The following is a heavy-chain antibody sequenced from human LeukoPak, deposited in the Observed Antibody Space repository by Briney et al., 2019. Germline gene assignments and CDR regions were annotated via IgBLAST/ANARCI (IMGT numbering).Heavy chain of an antibody. CDR2: INPSGGST. D-gene: IGHD4-17*01. CDR1: GYTFTSYY. J-gene: IGHJ3*02. Sequence: ASVKVSCKASGYTFTSYYMHWVRQAPGQGLEWMGIINPSGGSTSYAQKFQGRVTMTRDTSTSTVCMELSSLRSEDTAVYYCARLYGANDAFDIWGQGTMVTVSS. CDR3: ARLYGANDAFDI. V-gene: IGHV1-46*01.